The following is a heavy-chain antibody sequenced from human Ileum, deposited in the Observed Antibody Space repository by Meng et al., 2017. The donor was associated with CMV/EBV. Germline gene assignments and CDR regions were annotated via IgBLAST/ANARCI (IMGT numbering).Heavy chain of an antibody. CDR1: GFTFSSSW. Sequence: GESLKISCAASGFTFSSSWMSWVRQAPGKGLEWVANINHDGSQKYYVDSVMGRFTISRDNAKNSLYLQMSSLRVEDTAVYYCAKGSGYLIDYWGQGTLVTVSS. CDR3: AKGSGYLIDY. V-gene: IGHV3-7*01. CDR2: INHDGSQK. D-gene: IGHD3-3*01. J-gene: IGHJ4*02.